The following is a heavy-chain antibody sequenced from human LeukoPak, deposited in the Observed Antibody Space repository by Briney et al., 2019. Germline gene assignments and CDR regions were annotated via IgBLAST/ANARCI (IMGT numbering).Heavy chain of an antibody. Sequence: ASVKVSCKASGYTFTGYYMHWVRQAPGQGLEWMGWINPNSGNTGYAQKFQGRVTMTRNTSISTAYMELSSLRSEDTAVYYCARAIGGFGDYYFDYWGQGTLVTVSS. CDR2: INPNSGNT. CDR3: ARAIGGFGDYYFDY. J-gene: IGHJ4*02. CDR1: GYTFTGYY. V-gene: IGHV1-8*02. D-gene: IGHD3-10*01.